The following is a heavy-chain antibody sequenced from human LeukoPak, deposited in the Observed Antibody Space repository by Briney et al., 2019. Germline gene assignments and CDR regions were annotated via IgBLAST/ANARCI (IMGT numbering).Heavy chain of an antibody. CDR3: ASSRGNPGYSYGRAYYYYGMDV. CDR2: INHSGST. J-gene: IGHJ6*02. D-gene: IGHD5-18*01. CDR1: GGSFSGYY. V-gene: IGHV4-34*01. Sequence: PSETLSLTCAVYGGSFSGYYWSWIRQPPGKGLEWIGEINHSGSTNYNPSLKSRVTISVDTSKNQFSLKLSSVTAADTAVYYCASSRGNPGYSYGRAYYYYGMDVWGQGTTVTVSS.